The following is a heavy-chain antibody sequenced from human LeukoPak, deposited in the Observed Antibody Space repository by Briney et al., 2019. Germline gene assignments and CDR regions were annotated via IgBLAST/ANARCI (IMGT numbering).Heavy chain of an antibody. CDR3: ARDPGYDTSGYYYGYFDY. Sequence: ASVKVSCKASGYTFSGHYMHWVRQAPGQGLEWMGWINPDSGGTNYAQKFQGRVTMTRDTSITTVYMELSSLRSEDTAVYYCARDPGYDTSGYYYGYFDYWGLGTLVTVSS. D-gene: IGHD3-22*01. J-gene: IGHJ4*02. V-gene: IGHV1-2*02. CDR1: GYTFSGHY. CDR2: INPDSGGT.